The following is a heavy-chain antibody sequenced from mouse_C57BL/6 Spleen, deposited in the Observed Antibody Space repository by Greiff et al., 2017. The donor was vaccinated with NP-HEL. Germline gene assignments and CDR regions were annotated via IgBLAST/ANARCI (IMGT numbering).Heavy chain of an antibody. Sequence: VKLQQPGAELVKPGASVKLSCKASGYTFTSYWMHWVKQRPGQGLEWIGMIHPNSGSTNYNEKFKSKATLTVDKSSSTAYMQLSSLTSEDSAVYYCARRTGTRDFDYWGQGTTLTVSS. D-gene: IGHD4-1*01. CDR1: GYTFTSYW. V-gene: IGHV1-64*01. CDR2: IHPNSGST. J-gene: IGHJ2*01. CDR3: ARRTGTRDFDY.